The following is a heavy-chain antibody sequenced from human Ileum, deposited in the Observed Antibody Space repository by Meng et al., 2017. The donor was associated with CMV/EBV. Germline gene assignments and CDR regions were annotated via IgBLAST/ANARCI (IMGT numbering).Heavy chain of an antibody. V-gene: IGHV3-48*03. CDR1: GFTFSTYE. Sequence: GESLKISCAASGFTFSTYEMNWIRQGPGKGLEWVSYISSGGTYRHYTDSVKGRFTISRDDANNLLYLQMNSLRAGDTAVYYCAREPPDISSSGTSPVSDYWGQGTLVTVSS. D-gene: IGHD2-2*01. CDR2: ISSGGTYR. J-gene: IGHJ4*02. CDR3: AREPPDISSSGTSPVSDY.